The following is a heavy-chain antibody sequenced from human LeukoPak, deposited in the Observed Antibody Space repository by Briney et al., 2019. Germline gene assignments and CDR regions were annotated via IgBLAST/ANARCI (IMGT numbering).Heavy chain of an antibody. CDR2: IYYSGST. V-gene: IGHV4-59*01. CDR3: ARIDGGGEYYFDS. D-gene: IGHD3-16*01. J-gene: IGHJ4*02. Sequence: SETLSLTCTVSGGPISSYYWSWIRQPPGKGLEWIGYIYYSGSTNYNPSLKSRVTISVDTSKNQFSLKLSSVTAADTAVYYCARIDGGGEYYFDSWGQGTLVTVSS. CDR1: GGPISSYY.